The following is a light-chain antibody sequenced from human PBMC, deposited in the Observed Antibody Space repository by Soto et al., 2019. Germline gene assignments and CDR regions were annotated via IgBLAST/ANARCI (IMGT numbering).Light chain of an antibody. CDR2: WAS. V-gene: IGKV4-1*01. CDR1: QSVLYSSNNKNY. Sequence: DIVMTQSPDSLAVPLGEKATINCKSSQSVLYSSNNKNYLTWYQQKPGQPPRLLIYWASTRKSGVPDRFSGSGSGTDFNLTISSLQAEDVAVYYCQHHYSTPPAFGGGTKVEIK. CDR3: QHHYSTPPA. J-gene: IGKJ4*02.